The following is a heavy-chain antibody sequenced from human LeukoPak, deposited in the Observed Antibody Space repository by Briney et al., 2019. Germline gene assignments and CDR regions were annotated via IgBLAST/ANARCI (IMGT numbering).Heavy chain of an antibody. CDR1: GFTFSSYG. D-gene: IGHD6-13*01. Sequence: PGGSLRLSCAASGFTFSSYGMHWVRQAPGKGLGWVAFIRYDGSNKYYADSVKGRFTISRDNSKNTLYLQMNSLRAEDTAVYYCAKGTYTGIAAADSQFDPWGQGTLVTVSS. CDR3: AKGTYTGIAAADSQFDP. CDR2: IRYDGSNK. V-gene: IGHV3-30*02. J-gene: IGHJ5*02.